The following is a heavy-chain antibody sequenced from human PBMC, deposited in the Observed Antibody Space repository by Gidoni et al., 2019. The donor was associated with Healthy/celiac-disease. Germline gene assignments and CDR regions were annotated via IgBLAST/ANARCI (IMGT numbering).Heavy chain of an antibody. CDR3: AREGIFGVVALDY. CDR2: RSYDGSNK. CDR1: GFTFRSYA. V-gene: IGHV3-30*04. Sequence: QVQLVESGGCVVQPWRSLRLSCAASGFTFRSYAMHWVRQAPGKGLEWVAVRSYDGSNKYYADSVKGRFTISRDNSKNTLYLQMNSLRAEDTAVYYCAREGIFGVVALDYWGQGTLVTVSS. D-gene: IGHD3-3*01. J-gene: IGHJ4*02.